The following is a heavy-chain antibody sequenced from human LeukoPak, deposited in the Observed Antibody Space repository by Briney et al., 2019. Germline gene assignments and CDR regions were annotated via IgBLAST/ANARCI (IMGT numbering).Heavy chain of an antibody. J-gene: IGHJ6*04. CDR2: IYYSGST. CDR3: ASMSYGSGSYYNSLGTEYYYYGMDV. D-gene: IGHD3-10*01. Sequence: SETLSLTCTVSGGSISSYYWSWIRQPPGKGLEWIGYIYYSGSTNYNPSLKSRVTISVDTSKNQFSLKLSSVTAADTAVYYCASMSYGSGSYYNSLGTEYYYYGMDVWGKGTTVTVSS. V-gene: IGHV4-59*01. CDR1: GGSISSYY.